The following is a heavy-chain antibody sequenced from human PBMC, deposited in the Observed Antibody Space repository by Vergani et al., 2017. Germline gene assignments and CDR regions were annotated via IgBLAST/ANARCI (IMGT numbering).Heavy chain of an antibody. CDR1: GGTFSNYI. CDR3: ARGASGGAPVGHYYYYGMDV. V-gene: IGHV1-69*02. CDR2: IIPILEIA. Sequence: QVQLVQSGAEVKKPGSSVKVSCKASGGTFSNYIISWVRQAPGQGLEWMGRIIPILEIATYAQKFQGRVTITADKSTSTAYMELSSLRSEDTAVYYCARGASGGAPVGHYYYYGMDVWGQGTTVTVSS. D-gene: IGHD2-15*01. J-gene: IGHJ6*02.